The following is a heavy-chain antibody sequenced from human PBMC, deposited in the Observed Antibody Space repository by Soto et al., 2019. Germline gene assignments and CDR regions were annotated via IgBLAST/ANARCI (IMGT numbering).Heavy chain of an antibody. V-gene: IGHV3-74*01. Sequence: GGSLRLSCAASGFTFSSYWMHWVRQAPGKGLVWVSRINSDGSSTSYADSVKGRFTISRDNAKNTLYLQMNSLRAEDTAVYYCARPYCSGGSCYSTDAFDIWGQGTMVTVSS. CDR1: GFTFSSYW. CDR2: INSDGSST. D-gene: IGHD2-15*01. J-gene: IGHJ3*02. CDR3: ARPYCSGGSCYSTDAFDI.